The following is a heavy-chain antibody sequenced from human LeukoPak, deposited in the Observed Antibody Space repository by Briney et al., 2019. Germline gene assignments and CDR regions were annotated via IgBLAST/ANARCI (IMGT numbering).Heavy chain of an antibody. CDR2: IYGGGST. V-gene: IGHV3-53*01. J-gene: IGHJ4*02. D-gene: IGHD4-23*01. CDR3: ARDRWTQDYFDY. CDR1: GFALSSHH. Sequence: GGSLRLSCAASGFALSSHHMSWVRQAPGKGLEWVSVIYGGGSTYYADFVKGRFTISRDNSKNTQYLQMNSLRAEDTAVYYCARDRWTQDYFDYWGQGTLVTVSS.